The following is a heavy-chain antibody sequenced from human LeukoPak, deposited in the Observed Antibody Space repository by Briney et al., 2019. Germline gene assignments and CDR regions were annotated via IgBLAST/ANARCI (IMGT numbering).Heavy chain of an antibody. CDR3: ARDHVGYCSSTSCYGWFDP. Sequence: SVKASCKASGGTFSSYAISWVRQAPGQGLEWMGGIIPIFGTANYAQKFQGRVTITADESTSTAYMELSSLRSEDTAVYYCARDHVGYCSSTSCYGWFDPWGQGTLVTVSS. CDR1: GGTFSSYA. D-gene: IGHD2-2*01. CDR2: IIPIFGTA. V-gene: IGHV1-69*01. J-gene: IGHJ5*02.